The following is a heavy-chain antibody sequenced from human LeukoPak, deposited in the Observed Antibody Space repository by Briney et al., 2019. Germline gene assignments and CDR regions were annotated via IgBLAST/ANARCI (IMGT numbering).Heavy chain of an antibody. Sequence: PGGSLRLSCAASRFTFSSYTMHWVRQAPGKGLEWVAVISYDGSNKYYADSVKGRFTISRDNSKNTLYLQMNSLRAEDTAVYYCARDLGVAAAVPEVAGYWGQGTLVTVSS. CDR1: RFTFSSYT. J-gene: IGHJ4*02. D-gene: IGHD6-13*01. V-gene: IGHV3-30*04. CDR3: ARDLGVAAAVPEVAGY. CDR2: ISYDGSNK.